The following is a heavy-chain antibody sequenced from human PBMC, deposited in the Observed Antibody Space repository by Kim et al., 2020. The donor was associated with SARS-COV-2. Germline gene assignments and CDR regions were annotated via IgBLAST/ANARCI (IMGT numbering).Heavy chain of an antibody. V-gene: IGHV3-49*02. D-gene: IGHD3-10*01. J-gene: IGHJ4*02. Sequence: GGATEYAASVKGKLTTSRDDSRSIAYLQMNSLQTEDTAVYYCSRGLYDYWGQGTLVTVSS. CDR3: SRGLYDY. CDR2: GGAT.